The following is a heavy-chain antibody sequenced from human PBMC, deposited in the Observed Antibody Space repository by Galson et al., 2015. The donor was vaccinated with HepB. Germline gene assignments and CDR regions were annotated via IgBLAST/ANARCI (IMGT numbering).Heavy chain of an antibody. CDR2: ISANSGNT. D-gene: IGHD4/OR15-4a*01. CDR3: ARDRDYRFDY. J-gene: IGHJ4*02. CDR1: GYTFTTNG. Sequence: SMKVSCKASGYTFTTNGISWVRQAPGQGLEWMGWISANSGNTKYAQNLQGRVTLTRDTSTSTAYLDLRSLRSDDTAAYYCARDRDYRFDYWGQGTLVTVSS. V-gene: IGHV1-18*04.